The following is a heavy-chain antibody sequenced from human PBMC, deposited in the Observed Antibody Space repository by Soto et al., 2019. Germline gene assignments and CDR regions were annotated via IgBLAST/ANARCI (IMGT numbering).Heavy chain of an antibody. CDR3: AHSGDYSNYGYYYYGMDV. Sequence: SGPTLVNPTQTLTLTCTFSGFSLSTSGVGVGWIRQPPGKALEWLALIFWDDDKRYSPSLKSRLTITKDTSKNQVVLTMTNMDPVDTATYYCAHSGDYSNYGYYYYGMDVWGQVTTVTFSS. CDR2: IFWDDDK. V-gene: IGHV2-5*02. D-gene: IGHD4-4*01. J-gene: IGHJ6*02. CDR1: GFSLSTSGVG.